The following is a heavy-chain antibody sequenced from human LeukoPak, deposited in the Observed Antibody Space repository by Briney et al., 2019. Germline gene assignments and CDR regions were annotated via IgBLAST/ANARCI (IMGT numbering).Heavy chain of an antibody. CDR3: ARRGYSSSWYDGLLFDY. V-gene: IGHV6-1*01. CDR2: TYYRSKWYN. CDR1: GDSVSSNSAA. J-gene: IGHJ4*02. Sequence: SQTLSLTCAISGDSVSSNSAAWNWIRQSPSIGLEWLGRTYYRSKWYNDYAVSVKSRITINPDTSKNQFSLQLNSVTPEDTAVYYCARRGYSSSWYDGLLFDYWGQGTLVTVSS. D-gene: IGHD6-13*01.